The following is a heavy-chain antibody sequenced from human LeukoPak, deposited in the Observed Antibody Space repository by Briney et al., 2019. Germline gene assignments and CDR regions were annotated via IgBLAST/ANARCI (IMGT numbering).Heavy chain of an antibody. V-gene: IGHV4-39*01. CDR2: IYYSGST. D-gene: IGHD1-26*01. Sequence: PSETLSLTCTVSGGSISSSGYYWGWIRQPPGKGLEWIANIYYSGSTYYNPSLKSRVTISVDTSKNQLSLKLSSLPAADTAVYYCARHEYSGSDYGLSGFDPWGQGTLVTVSS. J-gene: IGHJ5*02. CDR3: ARHEYSGSDYGLSGFDP. CDR1: GGSISSSGYY.